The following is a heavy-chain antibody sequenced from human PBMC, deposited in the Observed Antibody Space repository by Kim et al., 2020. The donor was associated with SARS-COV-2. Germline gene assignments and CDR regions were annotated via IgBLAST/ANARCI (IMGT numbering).Heavy chain of an antibody. D-gene: IGHD1-26*01. J-gene: IGHJ4*02. CDR1: GGSISSGSYY. V-gene: IGHV4-61*02. CDR3: AREGAGRVVGAFHY. Sequence: SETLSLTCTVSGGSISSGSYYWSWIRQPAGKGLEWIGRIYTSGSTNYNPSLKSRVTISVDTSKNQFSLKLSSVTAADTAVYYCAREGAGRVVGAFHYWGQGTLVTVSS. CDR2: IYTSGST.